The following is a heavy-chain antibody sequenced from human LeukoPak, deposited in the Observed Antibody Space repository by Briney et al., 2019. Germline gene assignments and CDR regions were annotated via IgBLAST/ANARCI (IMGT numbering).Heavy chain of an antibody. CDR3: ATFRGWYIAH. CDR1: GFTFSSYA. Sequence: PGGSLRLSCAASGFTFSSYAMSWVRQAPGKGLEWVSAISGSGGSTYYADSVKGRFTISRDNSKNTLYLQMNSLRAADTAVYNCATFRGWYIAHWGQGSLVTVSS. D-gene: IGHD6-19*01. J-gene: IGHJ4*02. V-gene: IGHV3-23*01. CDR2: ISGSGGST.